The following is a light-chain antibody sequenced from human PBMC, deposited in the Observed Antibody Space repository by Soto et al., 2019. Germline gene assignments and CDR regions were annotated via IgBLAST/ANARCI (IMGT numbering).Light chain of an antibody. V-gene: IGKV1-5*03. CDR1: QNINSW. J-gene: IGKJ1*01. Sequence: DILMTQSPSTLSASVGDRVTITCRASQNINSWLAWYQQKPGKAPKLLIYEASSLEKGVPARFGGSGSGTEFTLTISSLQPDDFATYYCQQYNVYSWTFGQGTKVEIK. CDR3: QQYNVYSWT. CDR2: EAS.